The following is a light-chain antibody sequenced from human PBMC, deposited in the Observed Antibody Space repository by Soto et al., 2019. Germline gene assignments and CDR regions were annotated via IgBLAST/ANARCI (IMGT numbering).Light chain of an antibody. J-gene: IGLJ1*01. CDR3: QSYADNLSGSGV. CDR1: RSNIGAGYD. V-gene: IGLV1-40*01. CDR2: SFN. Sequence: SGRTQPPSVSGAPGQTVTISCTGSRSNIGAGYDIHWYQFLPGTAPKLLLYSFNKRPSGIPDRFSGSKSGTSASLAITGLQPEDEADYYCQSYADNLSGSGVFGTGTKVTGL.